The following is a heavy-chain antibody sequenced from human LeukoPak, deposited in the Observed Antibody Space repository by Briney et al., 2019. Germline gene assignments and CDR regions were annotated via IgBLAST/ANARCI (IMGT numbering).Heavy chain of an antibody. V-gene: IGHV3-48*01. CDR2: ISSGSGTI. CDR1: GFTFSSYS. Sequence: GGSLRPSCAAAGFTFSSYSLSWVRQAVGKGLEWVSYISSGSGTIYYADSVKGRFTISRDNAKNSLYLQMNSLRAEDTAVYYCARVSIAAAGRGSFDYWGQGTLVTVSS. CDR3: ARVSIAAAGRGSFDY. J-gene: IGHJ4*02. D-gene: IGHD6-13*01.